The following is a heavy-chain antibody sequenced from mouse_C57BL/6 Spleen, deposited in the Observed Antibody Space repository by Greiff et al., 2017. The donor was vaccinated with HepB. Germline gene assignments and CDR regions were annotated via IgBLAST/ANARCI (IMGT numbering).Heavy chain of an antibody. D-gene: IGHD1-1*01. V-gene: IGHV5-17*01. CDR2: ISSGSSTI. CDR1: GFTFSDYG. Sequence: DVKLVESGGGLVKPGGSLKLSCAASGFTFSDYGMHWVRQAPEKGLEWVAYISSGSSTIYYADTVKGRFTISRDNAKNTLFLQMTSLRSEDTAMYYCARSSYGAMDYWGQGTSVTVSS. J-gene: IGHJ4*01. CDR3: ARSSYGAMDY.